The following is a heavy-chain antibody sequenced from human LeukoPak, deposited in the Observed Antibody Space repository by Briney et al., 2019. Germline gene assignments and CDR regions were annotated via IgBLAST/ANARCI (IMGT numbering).Heavy chain of an antibody. Sequence: SETLSLTCAVSGYSISSGYYWGWIRQPPGKGLEWIGSIYHSGSTYYNPSLKSRVTISVDMSKNQFSLKLSSVTAADTAVYYCARTPVTPAASDYWGQGTLVTVSS. V-gene: IGHV4-38-2*01. CDR1: GYSISSGYY. CDR3: ARTPVTPAASDY. CDR2: IYHSGST. D-gene: IGHD2-2*01. J-gene: IGHJ4*02.